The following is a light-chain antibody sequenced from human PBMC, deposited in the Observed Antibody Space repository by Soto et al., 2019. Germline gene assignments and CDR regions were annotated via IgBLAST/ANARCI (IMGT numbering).Light chain of an antibody. CDR1: QSVDSH. V-gene: IGKV3-11*01. Sequence: EIVLTQSPASLSLSPGERATLSCRASQSVDSHLVWYQQKPGQAPRLLIFGASNRATGIPARFSGSGSGTDFTLTISSLEPEDFAVYYCQQRSNGLTFGGGTKVDIK. CDR2: GAS. J-gene: IGKJ4*01. CDR3: QQRSNGLT.